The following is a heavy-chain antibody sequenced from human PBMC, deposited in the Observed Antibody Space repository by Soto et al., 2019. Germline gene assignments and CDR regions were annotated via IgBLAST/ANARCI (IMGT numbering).Heavy chain of an antibody. D-gene: IGHD3-22*01. Sequence: SQTLSLTCAISGDSVSSNSAAWNWIRQSPSRGLEWLGRTYYRSKWYNDYAVSGKSRITINPDTSKNQFSLQLNSVTPEDTAVYYCARGCDDSSGYPYNWFDPWGQGTLVTVSS. CDR2: TYYRSKWYN. V-gene: IGHV6-1*01. J-gene: IGHJ5*02. CDR1: GDSVSSNSAA. CDR3: ARGCDDSSGYPYNWFDP.